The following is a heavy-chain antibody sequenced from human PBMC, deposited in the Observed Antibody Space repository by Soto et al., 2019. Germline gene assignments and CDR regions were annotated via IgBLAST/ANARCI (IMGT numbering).Heavy chain of an antibody. V-gene: IGHV1-18*01. CDR3: AKNGHPPYSYGMDV. CDR2: ISGYNGDA. J-gene: IGHJ6*02. D-gene: IGHD2-8*01. Sequence: ASVNVSCKASGGTFSSDAISCGRMDPGQGLEWMGWISGYNGDANNAQKFQDRVTMTIDRSTTTSYLELRSLTSDDTAVYYCAKNGHPPYSYGMDVWGQGTTVTISS. CDR1: GGTFSSDA.